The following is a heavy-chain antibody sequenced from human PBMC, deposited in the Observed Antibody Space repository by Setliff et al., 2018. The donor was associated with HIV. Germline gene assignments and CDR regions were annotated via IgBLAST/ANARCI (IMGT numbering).Heavy chain of an antibody. CDR2: INPSGGST. D-gene: IGHD1-26*01. CDR1: GYTFTSYY. Sequence: ASVKVSCKASGYTFTSYYMHWVRQAPGQGLEWMGIINPSGGSTSYAQKFQGRVTITRDTSASTAYMELSSLRSEDTAVYYCARRQWELKYYYGMDVWGQGTTVTVSS. V-gene: IGHV1-46*01. J-gene: IGHJ6*02. CDR3: ARRQWELKYYYGMDV.